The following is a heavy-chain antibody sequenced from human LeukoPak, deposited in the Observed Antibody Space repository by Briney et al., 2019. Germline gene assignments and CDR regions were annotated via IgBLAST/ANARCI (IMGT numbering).Heavy chain of an antibody. V-gene: IGHV4-39*01. CDR3: ARGVIVVVPADYYYYYGMDV. CDR2: IYYSGST. D-gene: IGHD2-2*01. Sequence: PSETLSLTCTVSGGSISSSSYYWGWLRQPPGKGLEWIGSIYYSGSTYYNPSLKSRVTISVDTSKNQFSLKLSSVTAADTAVYYCARGVIVVVPADYYYYYGMDVWGQGTTVTVSS. CDR1: GGSISSSSYY. J-gene: IGHJ6*02.